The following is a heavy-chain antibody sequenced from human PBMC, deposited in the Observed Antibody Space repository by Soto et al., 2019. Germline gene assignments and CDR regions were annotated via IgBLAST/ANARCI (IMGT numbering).Heavy chain of an antibody. CDR1: GYTFTSYG. J-gene: IGHJ4*02. V-gene: IGHV1-18*01. CDR2: ISVHNGNT. CDR3: ARDAAMALLDY. D-gene: IGHD5-18*01. Sequence: ASLKVSCKASGYTFTSYGISWVRQAPGQGLEWMGWISVHNGNTNYAQKLQGRVTMTTDTSTSTAYMELRSLRSDDTAVYYCARDAAMALLDYWGQGTLVTVSS.